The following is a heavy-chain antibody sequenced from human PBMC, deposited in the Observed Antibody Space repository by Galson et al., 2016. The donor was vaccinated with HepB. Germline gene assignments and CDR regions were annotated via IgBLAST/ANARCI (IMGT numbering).Heavy chain of an antibody. CDR1: GYTFTELC. CDR3: ATARYRITWNVSYYDGLDV. D-gene: IGHD6-13*01. CDR2: FDPDNGET. J-gene: IGHJ6*02. V-gene: IGHV1-24*01. Sequence: SVKVSCKVSGYTFTELCIHWVRQAPGKGLEWMGGFDPDNGETIYAQKFQGRVTVTEDTSTETAYMELSSLRSEDTAVYYCATARYRITWNVSYYDGLDVWDSRTTVTVTS.